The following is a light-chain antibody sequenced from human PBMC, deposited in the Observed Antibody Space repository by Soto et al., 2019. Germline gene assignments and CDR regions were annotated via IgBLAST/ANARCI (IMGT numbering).Light chain of an antibody. Sequence: DIVMTQSPDSLAVSLGERSNINCKSSQRVLSSSNKKNYVAGYQQKPGHPPNLLIYWPSTRESGVPARFRGSGSRTDFTLTLSSLQAEVVAVYYCQQYYSTPLSFGGGTKVEIK. CDR2: WPS. J-gene: IGKJ4*01. CDR1: QRVLSSSNKKNY. CDR3: QQYYSTPLS. V-gene: IGKV4-1*01.